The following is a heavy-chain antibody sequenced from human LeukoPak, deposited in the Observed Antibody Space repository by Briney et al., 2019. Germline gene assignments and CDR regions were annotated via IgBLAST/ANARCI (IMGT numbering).Heavy chain of an antibody. Sequence: SQTLSLTCAISGDSVSSNSAAWNSIRHSPSRGLEWLGRTYYRSKWSNDYAVSVKSRITINPDTSKNQFSLQLNSVTPEDTAVYYCASGTYYRGFDAWGQGTLVTVSS. V-gene: IGHV6-1*01. CDR1: GDSVSSNSAA. CDR3: ASGTYYRGFDA. CDR2: TYYRSKWSN. D-gene: IGHD1-26*01. J-gene: IGHJ5*02.